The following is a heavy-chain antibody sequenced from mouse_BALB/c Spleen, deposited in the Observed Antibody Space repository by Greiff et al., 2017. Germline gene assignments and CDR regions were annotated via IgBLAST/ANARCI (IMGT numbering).Heavy chain of an antibody. CDR1: GYAFTNYL. CDR3: ARSGGLRRNAMDY. D-gene: IGHD2-4*01. CDR2: INPGSGGT. V-gene: IGHV1-54*01. Sequence: QVQLKESGAELVRPGTSVKVSCKASGYAFTNYLIEWVKQRPGQGLEWIGVINPGSGGTNYNEKFKGKATLTADKSSSTAYMQLSSLTSDDSAVYFCARSGGLRRNAMDYWGQGTSVTVSS. J-gene: IGHJ4*01.